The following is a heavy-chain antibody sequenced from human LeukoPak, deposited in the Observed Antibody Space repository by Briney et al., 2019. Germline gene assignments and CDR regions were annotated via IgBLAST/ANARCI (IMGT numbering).Heavy chain of an antibody. CDR3: AIYSGSYPAGWFDP. CDR1: GYTFTSYG. J-gene: IGHJ5*02. V-gene: IGHV1-18*01. CDR2: ISAYNGNT. D-gene: IGHD1-26*01. Sequence: ASVKVSCKASGYTFTSYGISWVRQAPGQGLEWMGWISAYNGNTNYAQKLQGRVTITTDTSTSTAYMELRSLRSDDTAVYYCAIYSGSYPAGWFDPWGQGTLVTVSS.